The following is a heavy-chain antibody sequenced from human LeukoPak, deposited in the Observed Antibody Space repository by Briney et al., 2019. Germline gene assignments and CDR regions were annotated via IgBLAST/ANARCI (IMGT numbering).Heavy chain of an antibody. D-gene: IGHD3-22*01. CDR1: GFSLTTDGLA. J-gene: IGHJ4*02. Sequence: SGPTLVNPTQTLTLTCTFSGFSLTTDGLAVTWIRQPPGKALEWLALIYWDDDKRYNPSLRGRLTITKDTPNNQVVLTMSNMDPMDTATYYCGHTYRYHLDRVGYYHFDYWGQGALVTVSS. CDR2: IYWDDDK. CDR3: GHTYRYHLDRVGYYHFDY. V-gene: IGHV2-5*02.